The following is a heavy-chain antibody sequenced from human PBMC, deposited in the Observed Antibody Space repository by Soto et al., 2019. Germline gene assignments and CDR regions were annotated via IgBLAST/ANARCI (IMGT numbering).Heavy chain of an antibody. V-gene: IGHV1-69*01. Sequence: QVQLVQSGAEVKKPGSSVKVSCKASGGTFSSYAISWVRQAPGQGLEWMGGIIPIFGTANYAQKFQGRVTITADESTSPGYMEPSSLRSEDTAVYYCAGGEGVYAVTPKNGMDVWGQGTTVTVSS. CDR3: AGGEGVYAVTPKNGMDV. CDR2: IIPIFGTA. J-gene: IGHJ6*02. D-gene: IGHD4-17*01. CDR1: GGTFSSYA.